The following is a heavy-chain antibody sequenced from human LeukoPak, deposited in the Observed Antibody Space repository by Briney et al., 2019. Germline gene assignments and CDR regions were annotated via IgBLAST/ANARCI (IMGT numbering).Heavy chain of an antibody. CDR3: AKGPNYDSSGYLGQGSYFDY. Sequence: GGSLRLSCAASGFTFDDYAMHWVRQAPGQGLEWVSGISWNSGSIDYADSVKGRFTISRDNAKNSLYLQMNSLRAEDTALYYCAKGPNYDSSGYLGQGSYFDYWGQGTLVTVSS. V-gene: IGHV3-9*01. D-gene: IGHD3-22*01. J-gene: IGHJ4*02. CDR2: ISWNSGSI. CDR1: GFTFDDYA.